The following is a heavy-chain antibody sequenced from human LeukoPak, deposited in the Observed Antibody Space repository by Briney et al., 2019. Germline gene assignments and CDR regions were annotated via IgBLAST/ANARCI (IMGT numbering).Heavy chain of an antibody. CDR3: ASLFRDDVFDI. J-gene: IGHJ3*02. V-gene: IGHV5-10-1*01. Sequence: GESLKISCKGSGYRFTRYWISWVRPVPRKGMAWRGRVDPSASYTTSSPSFQGHVSISADKSISTAYLQWRSLKAPDTAMYYCASLFRDDVFDIWGQGTMVTVSS. CDR2: VDPSASYT. CDR1: GYRFTRYW. D-gene: IGHD2-21*01.